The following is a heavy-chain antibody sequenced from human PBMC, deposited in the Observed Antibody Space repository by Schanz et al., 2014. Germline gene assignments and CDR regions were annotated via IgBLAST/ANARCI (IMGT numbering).Heavy chain of an antibody. CDR2: ICGSDGNT. CDR1: GYTFTRSG. V-gene: IGHV1-18*01. D-gene: IGHD1-26*01. J-gene: IGHJ4*02. Sequence: QVQLVQSGGEVKTPGASVKVSCKASGYTFTRSGISWVRQAQGQGLEGMGWICGSDGNTKFAQKLQGRVTMTTDTSKSTVYMELRSLTSDNSAVYYCARDRDQWDGNYLDYWGQGTLVTVSS. CDR3: ARDRDQWDGNYLDY.